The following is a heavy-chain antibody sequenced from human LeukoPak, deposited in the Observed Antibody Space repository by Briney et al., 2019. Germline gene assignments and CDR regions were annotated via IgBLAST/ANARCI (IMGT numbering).Heavy chain of an antibody. D-gene: IGHD4-17*01. J-gene: IGHJ4*02. CDR3: GRDTGTTALDH. CDR1: GIPFSSSG. CDR2: IWFDGSKG. V-gene: IGHV3-33*01. Sequence: GGSLRLSCGASGIPFSSSGMHWVRQAPGKGLEWVAMIWFDGSKGYYADSVKGRFSISRDNSKNTLYLQMNSLRVEDTAVYYCGRDTGTTALDHWGQGTLVTVSS.